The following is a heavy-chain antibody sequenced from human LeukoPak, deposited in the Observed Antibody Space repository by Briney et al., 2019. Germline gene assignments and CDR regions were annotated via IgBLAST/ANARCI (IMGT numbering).Heavy chain of an antibody. D-gene: IGHD3-22*01. CDR1: GLTLDDYA. CDR3: AKGTMIVVAVGDYFDY. CDR2: IIWNSVNI. V-gene: IGHV3-9*03. Sequence: GGSLRLSCAASGLTLDDYAMHWVRQAPGKGLDWVSGIIWNSVNIGYADSVEGRFTISRDNAKNSLYLQMNSLRAEDMALYYCAKGTMIVVAVGDYFDYWGQGTLVTVSS. J-gene: IGHJ4*02.